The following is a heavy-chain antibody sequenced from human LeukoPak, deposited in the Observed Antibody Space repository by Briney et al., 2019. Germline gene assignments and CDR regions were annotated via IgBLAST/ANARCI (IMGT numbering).Heavy chain of an antibody. J-gene: IGHJ3*01. Sequence: GGSLRLSCAASGFTFTTYWMHWVRQAPGKGLVWVSRINSDGSTTTYADSVKGRFTISRDNAKNTMYLQMNSLRAEDTAVYYCTRDMDPRDAFDFWGQGTLVTVSS. CDR1: GFTFTTYW. CDR2: INSDGSTT. CDR3: TRDMDPRDAFDF. D-gene: IGHD3-10*01. V-gene: IGHV3-74*01.